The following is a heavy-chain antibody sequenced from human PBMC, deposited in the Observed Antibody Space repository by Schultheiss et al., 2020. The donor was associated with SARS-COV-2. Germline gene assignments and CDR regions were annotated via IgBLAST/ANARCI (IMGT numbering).Heavy chain of an antibody. D-gene: IGHD3-16*01. J-gene: IGHJ6*02. CDR2: IIPIFGTA. Sequence: SVKVSCKASGGTFSSYAISWVRQAPGQGLEWMGGIIPIFGTANYAQKFQGRVTITADESMSTAYMELSSLRSEDTAVYYCTWGVYYYYYYGMDVWGQGTAVTVSS. CDR1: GGTFSSYA. CDR3: TWGVYYYYYYGMDV. V-gene: IGHV1-69*13.